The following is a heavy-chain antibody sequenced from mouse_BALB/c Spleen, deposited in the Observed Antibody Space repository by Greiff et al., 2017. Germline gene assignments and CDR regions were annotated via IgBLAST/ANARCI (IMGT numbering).Heavy chain of an antibody. CDR2: INSNGGST. CDR1: GFTFSSYY. CDR3: ARHPADY. V-gene: IGHV5-6-2*01. J-gene: IGHJ2*01. Sequence: EVMLVESGGGLVKPGGSLKLSCAASGFTFSSYYMSWVRQTPEKRLELVAAINSNGGSTYYPDTVKGRFTISRDNAKNTLYLQMSSLKSEDTALYYCARHPADYWGQGTTLTVSS.